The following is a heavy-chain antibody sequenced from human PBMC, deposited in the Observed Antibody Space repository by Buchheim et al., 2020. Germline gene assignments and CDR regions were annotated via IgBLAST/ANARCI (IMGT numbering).Heavy chain of an antibody. D-gene: IGHD2-15*01. CDR3: AGGSVLGYCSGGSCSTYSWFDP. J-gene: IGHJ5*02. V-gene: IGHV4-59*01. CDR2: IYYSGST. Sequence: QVQLQESGPGLVKPSETLSLTCTVSGGSISSYYWSWIRQPPGKGLEWIGYIYYSGSTNYNPSLKSRVTISVDTSKNQFSLKLSSVTAADTAVYYCAGGSVLGYCSGGSCSTYSWFDPWGQGTL. CDR1: GGSISSYY.